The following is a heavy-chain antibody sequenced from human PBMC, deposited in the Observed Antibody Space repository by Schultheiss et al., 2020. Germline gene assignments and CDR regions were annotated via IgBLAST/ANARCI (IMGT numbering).Heavy chain of an antibody. V-gene: IGHV3-47*02. Sequence: ETLSLTCAVSGGSISSSNWWSWVRRAPGKGPEWVSAIGTGGDTYYADSVMGRFTISRDNAKNSLYLQMNSLRAEDTALYYCAKDINGIAAAPDYWGQGTLVTGSS. CDR3: AKDINGIAAAPDY. CDR1: GGSISSSN. CDR2: IGTGGDT. D-gene: IGHD6-13*01. J-gene: IGHJ4*02.